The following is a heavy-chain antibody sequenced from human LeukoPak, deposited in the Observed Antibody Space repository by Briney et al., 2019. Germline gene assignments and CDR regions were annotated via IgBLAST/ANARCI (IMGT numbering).Heavy chain of an antibody. CDR1: GFSFSSYG. V-gene: IGHV3-30*02. CDR2: IRSDGSNK. CDR3: AREWDF. J-gene: IGHJ4*02. Sequence: GGSLRLSCAGSGFSFSSYGMHWVRQAPGKGLEWMAFIRSDGSNKYYADSVKGRFTISRDNDKNLLYLQMNSLRADDTAVYYCAREWDFWGQGTLVTVSS.